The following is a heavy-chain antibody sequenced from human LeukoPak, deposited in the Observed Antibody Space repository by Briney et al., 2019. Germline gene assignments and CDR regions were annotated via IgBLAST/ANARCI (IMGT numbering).Heavy chain of an antibody. V-gene: IGHV1-2*02. CDR2: INPNSGGT. D-gene: IGHD6-19*01. J-gene: IGHJ5*02. CDR1: GYTFTGYY. Sequence: GASVKVSCKASGYTFTGYYIHWVRQAPGQGLEWMGWINPNSGGTNYAQKFQGRVTMTRDTSISTAYMELSRLNFDDRAIYYCAREGGSGWSPRGWFDPWGQGTLVTVSS. CDR3: AREGGSGWSPRGWFDP.